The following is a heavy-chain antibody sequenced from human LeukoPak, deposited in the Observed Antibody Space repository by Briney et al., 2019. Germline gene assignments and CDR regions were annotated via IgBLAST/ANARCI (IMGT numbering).Heavy chain of an antibody. CDR1: GASISSPTFY. CDR3: AKAGVLPTGDWFSP. D-gene: IGHD4-17*01. J-gene: IGHJ5*02. V-gene: IGHV4-39*07. CDR2: VYHTGSS. Sequence: PSETLALTCTVSGASISSPTFYWGWPRQSSRKGLEWVGNVYHTGSSFYTASLKSRVTISIDTSKNQFSLNLMSVTAADTAIYFCAKAGVLPTGDWFSPWGPGTLVTVSS.